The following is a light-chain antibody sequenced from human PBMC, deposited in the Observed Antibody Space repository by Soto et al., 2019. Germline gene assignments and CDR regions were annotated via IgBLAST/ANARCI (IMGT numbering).Light chain of an antibody. Sequence: QPVLTQPPSVSGAPGQRVTISCTGSSSNIGAGYDVHWYQQLPGTAPKLLIYGDSNRPSGVPDRFSGSKSGTSASLAITGLQAEDEADYYCQSYDSSLRGLWVFGGGTKLTVL. CDR3: QSYDSSLRGLWV. J-gene: IGLJ3*02. V-gene: IGLV1-40*01. CDR1: SSNIGAGYD. CDR2: GDS.